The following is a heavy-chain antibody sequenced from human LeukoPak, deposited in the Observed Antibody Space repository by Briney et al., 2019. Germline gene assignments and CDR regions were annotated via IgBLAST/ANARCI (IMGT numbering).Heavy chain of an antibody. D-gene: IGHD3-10*01. J-gene: IGHJ5*02. CDR3: ARGISRFNWFDT. Sequence: SQTLSLTCAISGDSVSGNTTAWNWIRQSPSRGLEWLGRTYSRSRWYHDYAVSVTSRISISADTSKNQFSLQLISVTPDDTAIYFCARGISRFNWFDTWGQGTLVTVSP. V-gene: IGHV6-1*01. CDR1: GDSVSGNTTA. CDR2: TYSRSRWYH.